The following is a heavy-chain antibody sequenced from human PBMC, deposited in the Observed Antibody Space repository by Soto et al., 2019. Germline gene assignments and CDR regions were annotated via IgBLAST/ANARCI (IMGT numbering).Heavy chain of an antibody. J-gene: IGHJ5*01. V-gene: IGHV5-51*01. CDR2: IFPGDSDT. CDR3: ARGGFTGTTTDS. Sequence: GESLTISFNASGYNFGAYCIGWVRQMPGRGLEWMGIIFPGDSDTRYSPSFQGQVTISADKSISAVYLQWRSLKASDTATYFCARGGFTGTTTDSCGQRTRVTVS. CDR1: GYNFGAYC. D-gene: IGHD1-7*01.